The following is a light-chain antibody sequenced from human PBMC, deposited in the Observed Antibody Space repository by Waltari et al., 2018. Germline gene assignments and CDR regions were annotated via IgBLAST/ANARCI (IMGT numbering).Light chain of an antibody. Sequence: QSALNQTASVSGSPGQAITISCSGTSSDIGKYNLVSWYQQHPGKAPTLIIYDVNKRPSGVSNRFSGSKSGNTAFLTSSGLQTADAADYYCCSYVGSAISVFGGGTKLTVL. CDR3: CSYVGSAISV. V-gene: IGLV2-23*02. CDR1: SSDIGKYNL. J-gene: IGLJ3*02. CDR2: DVN.